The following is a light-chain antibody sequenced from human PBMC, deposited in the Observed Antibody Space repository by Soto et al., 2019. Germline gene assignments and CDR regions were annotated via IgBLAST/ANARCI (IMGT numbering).Light chain of an antibody. CDR1: QSISSF. J-gene: IGKJ1*01. CDR2: AAS. V-gene: IGKV1-39*01. Sequence: DIQMTQSLSSLSASVGDRVTITCRASQSISSFVNWYQYKPGKAPKLLIYAASSLQSGVPSRFSGSGSGTDFTLTISSLQPEDFATYYCQQSYSNYRTFGQGTKVEIK. CDR3: QQSYSNYRT.